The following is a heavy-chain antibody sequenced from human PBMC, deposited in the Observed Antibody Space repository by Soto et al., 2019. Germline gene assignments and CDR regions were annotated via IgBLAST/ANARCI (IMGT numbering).Heavy chain of an antibody. CDR3: ARQRQDIVVVVAATRLGNWFDP. D-gene: IGHD2-15*01. CDR2: IYYSGST. V-gene: IGHV4-39*01. J-gene: IGHJ5*02. Sequence: SQTLSLTCTVSGGSISSSSYYWGWIRQPPGKGLEWIGSIYYSGSTYYNPSLKSRVTISVDTSKNQFSLKLSSVTAADTAVYYCARQRQDIVVVVAATRLGNWFDPWGQGTLVTVSS. CDR1: GGSISSSSYY.